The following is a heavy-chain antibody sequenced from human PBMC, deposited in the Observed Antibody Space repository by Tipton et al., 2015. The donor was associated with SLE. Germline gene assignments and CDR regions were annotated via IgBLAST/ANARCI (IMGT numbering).Heavy chain of an antibody. D-gene: IGHD7-27*01. CDR2: INPNSGDT. Sequence: QLVQSGAEVKKPGASAKVSCKASGYIFTGYYLHWVRQAPGQGLEWMGWINPNSGDTNDAQKFQGRVPTTRDTSINTVYMELRDLTYDDTAVYFCARGHWGPHDACDIWGQGTTVTVSS. CDR3: ARGHWGPHDACDI. V-gene: IGHV1-2*02. J-gene: IGHJ3*02. CDR1: GYIFTGYY.